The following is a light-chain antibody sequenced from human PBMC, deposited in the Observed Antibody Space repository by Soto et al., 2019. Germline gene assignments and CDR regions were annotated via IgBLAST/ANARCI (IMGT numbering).Light chain of an antibody. V-gene: IGKV3-20*01. Sequence: EIVMTQSPATLSVSPGERATLSCRASQSVSSNLAWYQQKPGRAPRLLIYGVSTGATGIPDRFSGSGSGTDFTLTISRLEPEDFAVYFCQVYGSSSKTFGQGTKVDIK. CDR3: QVYGSSSKT. CDR1: QSVSSN. CDR2: GVS. J-gene: IGKJ1*01.